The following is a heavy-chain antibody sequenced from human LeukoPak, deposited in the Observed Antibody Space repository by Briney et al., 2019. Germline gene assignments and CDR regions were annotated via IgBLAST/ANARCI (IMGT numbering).Heavy chain of an antibody. J-gene: IGHJ4*02. Sequence: ASVKVSCKASGDTFSSYYMHWVRQAPGQGLEWMGWINPNTGGTNNARKFQGRVTMTRDTSISTAYMELSRVRSDDTAVYYCARADAVDIVGAIDFDSWGQGTLVSVSS. D-gene: IGHD5-12*01. CDR1: GDTFSSYY. CDR3: ARADAVDIVGAIDFDS. V-gene: IGHV1-2*02. CDR2: INPNTGGT.